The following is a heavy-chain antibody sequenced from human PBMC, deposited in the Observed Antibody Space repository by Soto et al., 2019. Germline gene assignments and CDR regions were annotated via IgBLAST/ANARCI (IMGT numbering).Heavy chain of an antibody. D-gene: IGHD3-9*01. CDR3: ARQLVTYYDILTGYYRYYYYMDV. CDR1: GGSISSSSYY. CDR2: IYYSGST. J-gene: IGHJ6*03. V-gene: IGHV4-39*01. Sequence: SETLSLTCTVSGGSISSSSYYWGWIRQPPGKGLEWIGSIYYSGSTYYNPSLKSRVTISVGTSKNQFSLKLSSVTAADTAVYYCARQLVTYYDILTGYYRYYYYMDVWGKGTTVTVSS.